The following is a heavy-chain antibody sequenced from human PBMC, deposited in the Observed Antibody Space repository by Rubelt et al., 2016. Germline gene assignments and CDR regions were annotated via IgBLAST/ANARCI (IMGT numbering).Heavy chain of an antibody. CDR2: ISGSGT. CDR3: AKGSGGYYYMDV. Sequence: EVQLLESGGGLVQPGGSLRLSCAASGFTFSSYAMSWVRQAPGKGLEWVSAISGSGTFVADAGKGRFTIARDNSKNTLYLQMNSLRAEDTAVYYCAKGSGGYYYMDVWGKGTTVTVSS. D-gene: IGHD2-15*01. CDR1: GFTFSSYA. J-gene: IGHJ6*03. V-gene: IGHV3-23*01.